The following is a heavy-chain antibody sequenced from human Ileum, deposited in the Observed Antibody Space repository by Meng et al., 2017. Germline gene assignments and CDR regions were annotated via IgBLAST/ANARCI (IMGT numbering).Heavy chain of an antibody. J-gene: IGHJ4*02. CDR1: VVHLDSGNG. CDR3: ARYILRRGYYFDY. V-gene: IGHV4-4*02. Sequence: LMMHVSGPGLVKLTVYLSVHWRFTVVHLDSGNGWSWGSQTPGKGMDGIGEIYHSGSNNYTPSLKSRVTISVDKSKNQFSLKLSSVTAADTAVYYCARYILRRGYYFDYWGQGTLVTVSS. D-gene: IGHD4-17*01. CDR2: IYHSGSN.